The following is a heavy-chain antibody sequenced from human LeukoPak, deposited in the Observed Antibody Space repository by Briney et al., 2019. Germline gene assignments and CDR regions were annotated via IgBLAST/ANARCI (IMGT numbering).Heavy chain of an antibody. Sequence: LAGGSLRLSCAASGFTFSNYNMNWVRQPPGKGLQWVSHISSSSNIIYYADSVKGRFTISRDNAKNPLFLQMNSLRAEDTAVYYCARDFAREFTIDYWGQGTLVTVSS. D-gene: IGHD3-10*01. CDR2: ISSSSNII. CDR1: GFTFSNYN. CDR3: ARDFAREFTIDY. J-gene: IGHJ4*02. V-gene: IGHV3-48*01.